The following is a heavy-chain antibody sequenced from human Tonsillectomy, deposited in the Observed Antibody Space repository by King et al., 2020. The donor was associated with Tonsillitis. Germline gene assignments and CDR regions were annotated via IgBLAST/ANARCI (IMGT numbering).Heavy chain of an antibody. Sequence: ITLKESGPTLVKPTQTLTLTCTFSGFSLSTNGVSVGWIRQPPGKALEWLALIYWDDDKRYSPSLKCRLTITKDTSKNQVVLTMTNMDPVDTATYYCAHYDTLDENLGYWGQGTLVTVSS. CDR1: GFSLSTNGVS. J-gene: IGHJ4*02. CDR2: IYWDDDK. CDR3: AHYDTLDENLGY. D-gene: IGHD3-9*01. V-gene: IGHV2-5*02.